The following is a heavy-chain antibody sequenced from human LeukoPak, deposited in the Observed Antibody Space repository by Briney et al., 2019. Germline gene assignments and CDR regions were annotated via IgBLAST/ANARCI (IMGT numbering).Heavy chain of an antibody. J-gene: IGHJ4*02. Sequence: SETLSLTCAVYGGSFSGYYWSWIRQPPGKGLEWIGEINHSGSTNYNPSLKSRVIISVDASKNQFSLKLSSVTAADTAVYYCARGSRYSYAYDYWGQGTLVTVSS. D-gene: IGHD5-18*01. CDR2: INHSGST. CDR1: GGSFSGYY. CDR3: ARGSRYSYAYDY. V-gene: IGHV4-34*01.